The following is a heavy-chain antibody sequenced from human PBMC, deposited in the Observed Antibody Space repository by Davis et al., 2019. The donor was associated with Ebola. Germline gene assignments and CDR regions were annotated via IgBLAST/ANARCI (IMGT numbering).Heavy chain of an antibody. D-gene: IGHD3-10*01. CDR3: ARGRRFKVAGIDY. V-gene: IGHV4-4*02. CDR2: IYHSGST. J-gene: IGHJ4*02. CDR1: GGSISSSNW. Sequence: SETLSLTCAVSGGSISSSNWWSWVRQPPGKGLEWIGEIYHSGSTNYNPSLKSRVTISVDKSKNQFSLKLSSVTAADTAVYYCARGRRFKVAGIDYWGQGTLVTVSS.